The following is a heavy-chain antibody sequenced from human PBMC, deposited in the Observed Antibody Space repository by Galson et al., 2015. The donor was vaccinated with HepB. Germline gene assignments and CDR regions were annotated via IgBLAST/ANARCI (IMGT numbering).Heavy chain of an antibody. CDR1: GFTFSSYG. J-gene: IGHJ6*03. D-gene: IGHD2-2*01. Sequence: SLRLSCAASGFTFSSYGMHWVRQAPGKGLEWVAVIWYDGSNKYYADSVKGRFTISRDNSKNTLYLQMNSLRAEDTAVYYCARDRRDIVVVPAAIDYYYYMDVWGKGTTVTVSS. CDR2: IWYDGSNK. V-gene: IGHV3-33*01. CDR3: ARDRRDIVVVPAAIDYYYYMDV.